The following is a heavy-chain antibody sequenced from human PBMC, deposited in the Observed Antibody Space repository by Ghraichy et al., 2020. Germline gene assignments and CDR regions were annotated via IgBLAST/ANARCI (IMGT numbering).Heavy chain of an antibody. J-gene: IGHJ4*02. D-gene: IGHD4-23*01. CDR2: INHSANT. V-gene: IGHV4-34*01. CDR3: ARGLAYSGYSWNF. CDR1: GGSFSAHS. Sequence: SETLSLTCGVFGGSFSAHSWGWIRQPPGRGLEWIGEINHSANTTFNPSLNSRVTISVDASKTRLFLTLTSVTAADTAVYYCARGLAYSGYSWNFWGQGTLVTVSS.